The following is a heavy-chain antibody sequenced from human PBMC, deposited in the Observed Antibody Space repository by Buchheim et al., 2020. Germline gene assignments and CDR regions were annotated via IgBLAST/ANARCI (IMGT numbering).Heavy chain of an antibody. CDR1: GYTFTSYY. CDR2: INPNTGYT. CDR3: ARDGEGGLTYLLLY. D-gene: IGHD3-16*01. V-gene: IGHV1-46*03. Sequence: QVQLVQSGAEVKKPGASVKVSCKASGYTFTSYYMHWVRQAPGQGPEWLVLINPNTGYTDSAQKFRGRVTMPRDTSTTTGYMELSSLRSEDTAVYYCARDGEGGLTYLLLYWGQGTL. J-gene: IGHJ4*02.